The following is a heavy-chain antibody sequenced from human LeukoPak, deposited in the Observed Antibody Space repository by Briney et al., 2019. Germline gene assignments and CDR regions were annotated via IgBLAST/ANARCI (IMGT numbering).Heavy chain of an antibody. CDR1: GGSISSYY. V-gene: IGHV4-59*01. Sequence: PSETLSLTCTVSGGSISSYYWSWIRQPPGKGLEWIGYIYYSGSTNYNPSLKSRVTISVDTSKNQFSLKLSSVTAADTAVYYCARVEYCGGDCWEWFDPWGQGTLVTVSP. CDR3: ARVEYCGGDCWEWFDP. D-gene: IGHD2-21*02. J-gene: IGHJ5*02. CDR2: IYYSGST.